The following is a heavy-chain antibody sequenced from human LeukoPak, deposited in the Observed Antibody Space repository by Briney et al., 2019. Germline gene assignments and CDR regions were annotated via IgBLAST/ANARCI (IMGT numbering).Heavy chain of an antibody. CDR3: ARDGVYSRDFDAFDI. J-gene: IGHJ3*02. Sequence: ASVKVSCKASGYTFTSYSINWVRQAPGQTLEWMGWISPKTGDTDYAQKFQGRVTMTRDTSISTAYLELASLTSDDTAVYYCARDGVYSRDFDAFDIWGQGTMVTVSS. D-gene: IGHD6-13*01. CDR2: ISPKTGDT. V-gene: IGHV1-2*02. CDR1: GYTFTSYS.